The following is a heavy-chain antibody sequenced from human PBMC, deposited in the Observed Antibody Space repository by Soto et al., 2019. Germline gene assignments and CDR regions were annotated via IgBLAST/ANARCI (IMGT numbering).Heavy chain of an antibody. D-gene: IGHD6-25*01. J-gene: IGHJ4*02. V-gene: IGHV3-23*01. CDR1: GFTFSSYA. CDR3: AKDKLVDSSGYLLTFXDY. CDR2: ISGSGGST. Sequence: PGGSLRLSCAASGFTFSSYAMSWVRQAPGKGLEWVSAISGSGGSTYYADSVKGRFTISRDNSKNTLYLQMNSLRAEDTAVYYCAKDKLVDSSGYLLTFXDYWGQGTLVTVS.